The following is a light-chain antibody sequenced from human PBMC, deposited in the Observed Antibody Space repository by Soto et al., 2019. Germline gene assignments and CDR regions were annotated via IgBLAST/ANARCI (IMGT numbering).Light chain of an antibody. Sequence: QSVLTQPASVSAAPGQSITISCTGTSSDVGGYDLVSWYQQRPGKAPKLMIYEGNKRTSGVSNRFSGSKSGNTASLTISGLQAEDDADYDLCSYAGGSGVFGGGTKLTVL. CDR1: SSDVGGYDL. CDR3: CSYAGGSGV. CDR2: EGN. J-gene: IGLJ3*02. V-gene: IGLV2-23*01.